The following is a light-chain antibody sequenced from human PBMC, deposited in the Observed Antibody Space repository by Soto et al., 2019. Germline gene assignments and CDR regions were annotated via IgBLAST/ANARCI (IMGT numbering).Light chain of an antibody. V-gene: IGLV2-8*01. CDR3: TSHAGTDNFPYV. CDR2: EVY. CDR1: NTDVGAYNY. Sequence: QSALTQPASVSGSPGQSITISCSGTNTDVGAYNYVSWYQHHPGKAPKLMIYEVYKRPSGVPDRFSGSKSGNTASLTVSGLQAEDEADYYCTSHAGTDNFPYVFGTGTKVTVL. J-gene: IGLJ1*01.